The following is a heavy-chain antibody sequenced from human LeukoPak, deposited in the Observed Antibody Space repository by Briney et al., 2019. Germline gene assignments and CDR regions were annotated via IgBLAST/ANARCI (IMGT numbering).Heavy chain of an antibody. D-gene: IGHD3-3*01. V-gene: IGHV4-39*01. CDR1: GGSISSSSYY. CDR2: IYYSGST. J-gene: IGHJ4*02. CDR3: ARNTRFLEWPYFDY. Sequence: SETLSLTCTVSGGSISSSSYYWGWIRQPPGKGLGWIRSIYYSGSTYYNPSLKSRVTISVDTSKNQFSLKLSSVTAADTAVYYCARNTRFLEWPYFDYWGQGTLVTVSS.